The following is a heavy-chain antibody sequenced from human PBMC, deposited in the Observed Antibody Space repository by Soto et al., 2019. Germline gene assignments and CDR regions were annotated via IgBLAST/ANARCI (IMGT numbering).Heavy chain of an antibody. J-gene: IGHJ6*02. D-gene: IGHD6-19*01. CDR2: IKSKTDGGTT. Sequence: PGGSLRLSCAASGFTFSNAWMSWVRQAPGKGLEWVGRIKSKTDGGTTDYAASVKGRFTISRDNSKNTLYLQMSSLRAEDTAVYYCVKDGSSGWPYYYGMDVWGQGTTVTVSS. V-gene: IGHV3-15*01. CDR3: VKDGSSGWPYYYGMDV. CDR1: GFTFSNAW.